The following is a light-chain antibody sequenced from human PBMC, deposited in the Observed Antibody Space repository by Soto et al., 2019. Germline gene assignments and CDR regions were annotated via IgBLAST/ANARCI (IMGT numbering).Light chain of an antibody. J-gene: IGKJ1*01. V-gene: IGKV1-8*01. CDR2: GAS. CDR3: QQYHSYPWT. CDR1: QDVSSY. Sequence: AIRMTQSPSSFSASTGDRVTITCRASQDVSSYLAWYQQKPGKAPKVLIYGASTLQSGVPPRFSGSGSGTDFNFTISRLQPEDFATYYCQQYHSYPWTFGQGTKVEIK.